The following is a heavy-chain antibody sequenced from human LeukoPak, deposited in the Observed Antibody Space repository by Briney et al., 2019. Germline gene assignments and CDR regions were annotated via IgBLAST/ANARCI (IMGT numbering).Heavy chain of an antibody. D-gene: IGHD2-21*01. J-gene: IGHJ4*02. CDR1: GGSISSYY. CDR3: ARMGAIGGASANPDY. Sequence: QPSGTLSLTCTVSGGSISSYYWSWIRQPPGKGLEWIGYIYYTGSTDYSPSLKSRVTISVDTSENQFSLKLSSVIAADTAVYYCARMGAIGGASANPDYWGQGTLVTVSS. V-gene: IGHV4-59*01. CDR2: IYYTGST.